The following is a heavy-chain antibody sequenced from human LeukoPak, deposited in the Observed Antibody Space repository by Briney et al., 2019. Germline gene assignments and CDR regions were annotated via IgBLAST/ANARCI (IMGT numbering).Heavy chain of an antibody. CDR1: GGSIGSYY. D-gene: IGHD3-3*02. Sequence: SETLSLTCTVSGGSIGSYYWSWIRQPPGKGLEWIGYIYYSGSNNYNPSLKSRVTISGDTSKNQFSLKMSSVTAADTAVYYCARLAGTSSRAFDYWGQGTLVTVSS. V-gene: IGHV4-59*08. CDR2: IYYSGSN. J-gene: IGHJ4*02. CDR3: ARLAGTSSRAFDY.